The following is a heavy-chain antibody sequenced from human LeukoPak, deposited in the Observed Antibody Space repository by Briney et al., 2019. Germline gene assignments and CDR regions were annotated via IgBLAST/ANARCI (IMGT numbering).Heavy chain of an antibody. CDR2: ISYAGSHK. J-gene: IGHJ4*02. D-gene: IGHD5-24*01. CDR1: GFTFSSSG. V-gene: IGHV3-30*18. Sequence: GGSLSPSWAAAGFTFSSSGRHWVRLAPGKGLEWVAVISYAGSHKYYADSVKGRFPTSRDNSKNTLYLQMNSLRAEDTAVYYCAKDGREMATENWGQGTLVTVSS. CDR3: AKDGREMATEN.